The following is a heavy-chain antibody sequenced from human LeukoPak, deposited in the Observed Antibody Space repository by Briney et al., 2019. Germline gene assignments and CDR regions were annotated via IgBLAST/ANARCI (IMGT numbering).Heavy chain of an antibody. CDR2: IYPGDSDT. V-gene: IGHV5-51*01. CDR1: GYSFTSYW. D-gene: IGHD3-22*01. Sequence: GESLKTSCKGSGYSFTSYWIGWVRQMPGKGLEWMGIIYPGDSDTRYSPSFQGQVTISAEKSISSAYLQWSSLKASDTALYYCARGYYDSSGSLYAFDIWGQGTMVTVSP. J-gene: IGHJ3*02. CDR3: ARGYYDSSGSLYAFDI.